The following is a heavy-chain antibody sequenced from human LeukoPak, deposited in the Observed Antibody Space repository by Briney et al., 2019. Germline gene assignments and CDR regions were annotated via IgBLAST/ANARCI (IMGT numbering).Heavy chain of an antibody. D-gene: IGHD1-26*01. CDR3: ARDIVGATPYYFDY. J-gene: IGHJ4*02. V-gene: IGHV1-46*01. CDR1: GGTFSSYA. Sequence: ASVKVSCKASGGTFSSYAISWVRQAPGQGLEWMGIINPSGGSTSYAQKFQGRVTMTRDTSTSTVYMELSSLRSEDTAVYYCARDIVGATPYYFDYWGQGTLVTVSS. CDR2: INPSGGST.